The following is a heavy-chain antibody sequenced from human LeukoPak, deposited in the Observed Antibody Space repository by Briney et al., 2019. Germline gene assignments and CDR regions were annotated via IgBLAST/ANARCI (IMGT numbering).Heavy chain of an antibody. CDR2: IVVGSGNT. CDR1: GXTXTSSA. D-gene: IGHD2-8*01. CDR3: AAPYCTNGVCWFDY. Sequence: SVXVSCKXXGXTXTSSAVQWVRQARGQRLEWIGXIVVGSGNTNYAQKFQERVTITRDMSTSTAYMELSSLRSEDTAVYYCAAPYCTNGVCWFDYWGQGTLVTVSS. V-gene: IGHV1-58*01. J-gene: IGHJ4*02.